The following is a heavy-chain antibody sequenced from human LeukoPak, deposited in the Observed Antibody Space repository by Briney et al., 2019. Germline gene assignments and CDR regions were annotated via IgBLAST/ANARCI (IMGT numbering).Heavy chain of an antibody. CDR2: LYWDDDK. Sequence: SGPTLVNPTQTLTLTCTFSGFSLSTIGVVFCWIRQPPGRALEWLALLYWDDDKRYSPSLRSRLTITKDTSKNQVVLTMTNMDPVDTFFFQAEDGIRDDSSGYPFDYWGQGTLVTVSS. CDR1: GFSLSTIGVV. V-gene: IGHV2-5*02. D-gene: IGHD3-22*01. CDR3: EDGIRDDSSGYPFDY. J-gene: IGHJ4*02.